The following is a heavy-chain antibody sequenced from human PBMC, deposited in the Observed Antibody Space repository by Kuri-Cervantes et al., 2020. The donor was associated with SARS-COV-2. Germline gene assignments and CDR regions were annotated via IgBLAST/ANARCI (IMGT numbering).Heavy chain of an antibody. CDR1: ETTFPNYD. D-gene: IGHD6-19*01. V-gene: IGHV1-8*01. Sequence: ASVKVSCKAPETTFPNYDINWVRQATGQGLEWMGMVKTNSGNTLYAQIFQGRVTMTRDTSISTAYMELSRLRSDDTAVYYCAREGQWLAEFDYWGQGTLVTVSS. CDR2: VKTNSGNT. CDR3: AREGQWLAEFDY. J-gene: IGHJ4*02.